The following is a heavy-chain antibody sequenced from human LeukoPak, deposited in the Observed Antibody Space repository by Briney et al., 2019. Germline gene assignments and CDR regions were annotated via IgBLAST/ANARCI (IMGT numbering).Heavy chain of an antibody. CDR3: ARNQGSDLDY. D-gene: IGHD1-14*01. CDR2: INSDGSTT. J-gene: IGHJ4*02. V-gene: IGHV3-74*01. Sequence: PGGSLRLSCAASGFTFSSYWMHWVRQAPGKGLVWVSRINSDGSTTTYADSVKGRFTISRDNAKNTLYLQMNSLGAEDTAVYYCARNQGSDLDYWGQGTLVTVSS. CDR1: GFTFSSYW.